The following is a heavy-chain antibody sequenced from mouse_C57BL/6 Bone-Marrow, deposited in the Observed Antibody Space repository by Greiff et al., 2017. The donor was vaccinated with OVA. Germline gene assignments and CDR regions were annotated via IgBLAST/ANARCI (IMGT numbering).Heavy chain of an antibody. D-gene: IGHD2-12*01. CDR1: GYTFTSYS. CDR3: ARGGYRYDGC. J-gene: IGHJ2*01. V-gene: IGHV1-55*01. CDR2: IYPSSGST. Sequence: VQLQQSGAELVKPGASVKMSCKASGYTFTSYSMPWVKQRPGQGLEWIGDIYPSSGSTNYNQKFKSKATLTVDTSSSTAYMQLSSLTSEDSAVFYCARGGYRYDGCWGQRPNLPVSS.